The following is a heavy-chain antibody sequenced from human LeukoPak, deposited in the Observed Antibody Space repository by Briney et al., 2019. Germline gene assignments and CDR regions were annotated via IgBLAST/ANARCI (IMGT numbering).Heavy chain of an antibody. V-gene: IGHV4-39*01. Sequence: KPSETLSLTCTVSGGSISGSSYFWGWIRHPPGKGLEWIGSIYYSGSTYYDPSLKSRVTISVDTSKNQVSLKVNSVTAADTAVYYCARRGSSGRSFDYWGQGTLVIVSS. D-gene: IGHD6-25*01. J-gene: IGHJ4*02. CDR1: GGSISGSSYF. CDR3: ARRGSSGRSFDY. CDR2: IYYSGST.